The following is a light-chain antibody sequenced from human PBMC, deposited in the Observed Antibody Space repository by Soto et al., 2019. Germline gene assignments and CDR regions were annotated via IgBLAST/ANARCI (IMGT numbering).Light chain of an antibody. CDR3: QQRTKWPET. CDR2: DTS. CDR1: QSVGSQ. J-gene: IGKJ2*01. V-gene: IGKV3-11*01. Sequence: EIVLTQSPATLSLSPGQRAALSCRASQSVGSQLAWYQHKPGQAPRLLIYDTSKRASGIPVRFSGTGSGTDFTLTISNLEPEDFTVYFCQQRTKWPETFGQGTKLEIK.